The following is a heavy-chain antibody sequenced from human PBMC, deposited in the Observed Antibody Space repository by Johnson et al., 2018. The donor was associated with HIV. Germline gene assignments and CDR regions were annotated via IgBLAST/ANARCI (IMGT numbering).Heavy chain of an antibody. J-gene: IGHJ3*02. CDR1: GFNFSNYG. Sequence: QVQLVESGGGVVQPGRSLRLSCAASGFNFSNYGMYWVRQAPGKGLEWVAVIWYDGSNKYYAHSVKGRFIISRDNSKNTYYLQMNSLRAEDTAVYYCARESICGVVIYACEIRGQGTMVTVSS. V-gene: IGHV3-33*01. CDR3: ARESICGVVIYACEI. D-gene: IGHD3-3*01. CDR2: IWYDGSNK.